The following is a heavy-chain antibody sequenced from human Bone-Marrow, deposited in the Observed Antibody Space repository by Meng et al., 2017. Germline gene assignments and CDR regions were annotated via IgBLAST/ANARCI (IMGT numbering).Heavy chain of an antibody. CDR3: ARDIRQGGNIWFDP. J-gene: IGHJ5*02. D-gene: IGHD3-16*01. Sequence: QVQLQESGPGLVKPSQTLSLTCTVSCGSISSGGYYWSWIRQHPGKGLEWIGYIYYSGTTYYNPSLSSLVTISVDTSKNQFSLNLSSVTAADTAVYYCARDIRQGGNIWFDPWGQGTLVTVSS. CDR2: IYYSGTT. CDR1: CGSISSGGYY. V-gene: IGHV4-31*01.